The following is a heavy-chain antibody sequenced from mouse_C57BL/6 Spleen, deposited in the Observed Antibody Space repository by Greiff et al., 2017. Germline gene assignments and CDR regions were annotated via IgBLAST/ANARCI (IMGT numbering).Heavy chain of an antibody. CDR3: ARCYGGSCRYFEG. V-gene: IGHV1-54*01. CDR1: GYAFTNYW. CDR2: INPGSGGT. Sequence: QVQLQQSGAELVRPGASVKVSCKASGYAFTNYWIEWVKQRPGQGLEWIGVINPGSGGTNYNEKFKGKATLTEDTSSSTAYMQLSSLTSEDSAVYYCARCYGGSCRYFEGGGTGTTVTVAT. J-gene: IGHJ1*03. D-gene: IGHD1-1*01.